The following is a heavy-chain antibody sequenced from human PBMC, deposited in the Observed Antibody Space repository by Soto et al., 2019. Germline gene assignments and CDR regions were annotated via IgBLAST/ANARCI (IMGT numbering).Heavy chain of an antibody. V-gene: IGHV4-4*07. CDR3: VRDGTKTLRDWFDP. Sequence: PSETLSLTCTVSGASTSGSYWSWIRKSAGKGLEWIGRIYATGTTDYNPSLKSRVMMSVDTSKKQFSLKLRSVTAADTAVYYCVRDGTKTLRDWFDPWGQGISVTVSS. D-gene: IGHD1-1*01. J-gene: IGHJ5*02. CDR2: IYATGTT. CDR1: GASTSGSY.